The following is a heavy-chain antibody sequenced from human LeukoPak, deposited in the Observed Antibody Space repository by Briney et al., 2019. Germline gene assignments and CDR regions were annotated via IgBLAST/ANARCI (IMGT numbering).Heavy chain of an antibody. CDR2: INRSGST. CDR1: GGSFSGYY. Sequence: SETLSLTCAVYGGSFSGYYWSWIRQPPGKGLEWIGEINRSGSTNYNPSLKSRVTISVDTSKNQFSLKLSSVTAADTAVYYCARGRAAGEFDYWGQGNLVTVSS. CDR3: ARGRAAGEFDY. D-gene: IGHD6-19*01. J-gene: IGHJ4*02. V-gene: IGHV4-34*01.